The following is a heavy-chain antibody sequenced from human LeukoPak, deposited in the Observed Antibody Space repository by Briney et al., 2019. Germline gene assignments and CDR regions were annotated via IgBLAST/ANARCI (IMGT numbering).Heavy chain of an antibody. V-gene: IGHV3-7*01. J-gene: IGHJ4*02. CDR2: IKPDGSEK. Sequence: PGGSLRLSCIASGFTFSDHWMSWVRQAPGKGLEWVAKIKPDGSEKYYVDSVKGRFSISRDNAKKSLYLQMNSLRVEDTAVYYCGRGGSQRVSSWGQGTLVTVSS. D-gene: IGHD2-8*01. CDR3: GRGGSQRVSS. CDR1: GFTFSDHW.